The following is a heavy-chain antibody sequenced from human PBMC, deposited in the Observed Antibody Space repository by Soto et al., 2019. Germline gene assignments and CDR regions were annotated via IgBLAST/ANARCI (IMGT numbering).Heavy chain of an antibody. CDR1: GGSIRESGLY. Sequence: QMQLQESGPGLVKPSETLSLTCTVSGGSIRESGLYWGWIRQSPGKGLEWIGSIFFSGRTHYNPSLKSRVTISIDAAKNQFSLNLISGTAADTGVYYCARSLMDVWGKGTTVTVSS. J-gene: IGHJ6*03. CDR3: ARSLMDV. V-gene: IGHV4-39*01. CDR2: IFFSGRT.